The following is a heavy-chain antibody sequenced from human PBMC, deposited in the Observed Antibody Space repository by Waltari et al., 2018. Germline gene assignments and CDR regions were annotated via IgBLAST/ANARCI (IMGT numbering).Heavy chain of an antibody. CDR1: GGSVNNEDSH. D-gene: IGHD7-27*01. Sequence: QVQLQESGPGLVMPSQTLSLTCSVSGGSVNNEDSHWSWIRQPPEKGLEWIGYISYSAGTSNNPSLKSRVTISIDTSTNQFALKLDSVTAADTAVYFCARAVTGTSNYDHWGQGTLVTVSS. CDR3: ARAVTGTSNYDH. V-gene: IGHV4-30-4*08. J-gene: IGHJ4*02. CDR2: ISYSAGT.